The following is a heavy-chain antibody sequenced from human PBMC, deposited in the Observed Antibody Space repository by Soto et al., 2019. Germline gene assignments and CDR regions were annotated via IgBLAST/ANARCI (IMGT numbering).Heavy chain of an antibody. Sequence: QITLKESGPTLVKPPQTLTLNCTFSGFSRSTNGVGVGWIRQPPGKAMEWLALIYWDADKRYSPSLKSSLTITKDTSTNPVALTMTNMDPVDTATYYCAHSPRITMYDYWGQGTLVTVSS. CDR3: AHSPRITMYDY. D-gene: IGHD3-10*02. J-gene: IGHJ4*02. V-gene: IGHV2-5*02. CDR1: GFSRSTNGVG. CDR2: IYWDADK.